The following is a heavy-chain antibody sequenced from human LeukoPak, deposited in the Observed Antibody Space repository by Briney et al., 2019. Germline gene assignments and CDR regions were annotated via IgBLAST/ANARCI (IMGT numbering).Heavy chain of an antibody. V-gene: IGHV4-59*08. CDR2: IYYSGST. CDR1: GGSISSYY. D-gene: IGHD1-26*01. J-gene: IGHJ4*02. CDR3: VKSGGYGLIDY. Sequence: SETLSLTCTVSGGSISSYYWSWIRQPPGKGLEWIGYIYYSGSTNYNPSLKSRVTISVDTSKNQFSLKLSSVTAADTAMYFCVKSGGYGLIDYWGQGTLVTVSS.